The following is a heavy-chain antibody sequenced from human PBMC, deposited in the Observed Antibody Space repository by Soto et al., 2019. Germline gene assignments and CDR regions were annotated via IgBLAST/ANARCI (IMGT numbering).Heavy chain of an antibody. J-gene: IGHJ5*02. V-gene: IGHV5-51*03. Sequence: EVQLVQSGAEVKKPGESLKISCKGPGYNFNTNWIGWGRQMPGKGLEWMGVIFPSDSDIRYSPSLQGQVTISADKSISTTYLQWRSLTASDTAMYYCARVFGSGWSGFDPWGQGTLVTVSS. CDR3: ARVFGSGWSGFDP. CDR1: GYNFNTNW. CDR2: IFPSDSDI. D-gene: IGHD6-19*01.